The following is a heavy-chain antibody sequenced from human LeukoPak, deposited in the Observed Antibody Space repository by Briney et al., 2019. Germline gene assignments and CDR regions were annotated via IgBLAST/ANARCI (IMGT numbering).Heavy chain of an antibody. CDR1: GFAFSSYE. CDR3: AELSITMIGGV. V-gene: IGHV3-48*03. D-gene: IGHD3-10*02. J-gene: IGHJ6*04. Sequence: GGSLRLSCAASGFAFSSYEMNWVRQAPGPGLEWVSYISGSGSTIYSADSVTGRFTISRDNAKNTMYLQLNSLRAQDPAVHYCAELSITMIGGVWGKGTTVTISS. CDR2: ISGSGSTI.